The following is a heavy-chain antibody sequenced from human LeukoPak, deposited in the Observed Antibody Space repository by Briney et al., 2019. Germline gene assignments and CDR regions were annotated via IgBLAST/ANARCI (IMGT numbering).Heavy chain of an antibody. CDR1: GYTFTSYA. CDR2: INTNTGNP. D-gene: IGHD3-22*01. J-gene: IGHJ3*02. CDR3: ARDLAPWYYYDSSGYYAFDI. V-gene: IGHV7-4-1*02. Sequence: ASVKVSCKASGYTFTSYAMNWVRQAPGQGLEWMGWINTNTGNPTYAQGFTGRFVFSLDTSVSTAYLQISSLKAEDTAVYYCARDLAPWYYYDSSGYYAFDIRGQGTMVTVSS.